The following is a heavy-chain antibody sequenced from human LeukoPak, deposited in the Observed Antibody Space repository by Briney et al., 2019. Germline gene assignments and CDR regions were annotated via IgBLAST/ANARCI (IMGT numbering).Heavy chain of an antibody. V-gene: IGHV3-7*01. Sequence: GGSLRLSCEASGFNFNTYWMGWVRQAPGKGLEWVANIKQDASEKNYVDSVKGRFIISRDNAKNSLYLQMNSLRDDDTAVYYCARDPYSGNLGPTYYYYMDVWGKGTTVTVSS. CDR2: IKQDASEK. CDR1: GFNFNTYW. D-gene: IGHD1-26*01. CDR3: ARDPYSGNLGPTYYYYMDV. J-gene: IGHJ6*03.